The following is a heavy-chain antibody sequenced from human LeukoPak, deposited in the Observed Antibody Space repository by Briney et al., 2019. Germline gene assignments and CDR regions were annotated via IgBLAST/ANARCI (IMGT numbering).Heavy chain of an antibody. CDR3: ARVVARYCSSTSCYFAYYFDY. D-gene: IGHD2-2*01. CDR2: MNPNSGIT. CDR1: GYTFTGYY. Sequence: ASVKVSCKASGYTFTGYYMHWVRQAPGQGLEWMGWMNPNSGITGYAQKFQGRVTMTRNTSISTAYMELSSLRSEDTAVYYCARVVARYCSSTSCYFAYYFDYWGQGTLVTVSS. V-gene: IGHV1-8*02. J-gene: IGHJ4*02.